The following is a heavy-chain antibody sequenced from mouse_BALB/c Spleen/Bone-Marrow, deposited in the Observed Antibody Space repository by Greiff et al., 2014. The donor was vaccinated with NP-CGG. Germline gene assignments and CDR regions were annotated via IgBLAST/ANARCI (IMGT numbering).Heavy chain of an antibody. J-gene: IGHJ3*01. CDR3: AREEVRRLAWFAY. V-gene: IGHV1-77*01. CDR1: GYTFTDYY. CDR2: IYPGSGNT. Sequence: QVQLQQSGAELARPGASVKLSCKASGYTFTDYYMNWVKQRTGQGLEWIGEIYPGSGNTYYNEKFRGKATLTADKSSSTVYMQLSSLTPEDSAVYFCAREEVRRLAWFAYWGQGTLVTVSA.